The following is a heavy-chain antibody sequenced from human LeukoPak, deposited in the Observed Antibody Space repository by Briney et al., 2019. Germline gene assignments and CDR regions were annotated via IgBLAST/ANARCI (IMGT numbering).Heavy chain of an antibody. CDR1: GGSISSYY. J-gene: IGHJ4*02. CDR2: ISYSGST. CDR3: ARQTSSGRFDY. D-gene: IGHD6-19*01. V-gene: IGHV4-59*08. Sequence: PSETLSLTCTVSGGSISSYYWSWIRQPPGKGLEWIGYISYSGSTNYHPSIKSRLTMSVDTSKNQFSVKLSSVTAADTAVYYCARQTSSGRFDYWGQGILVTVSS.